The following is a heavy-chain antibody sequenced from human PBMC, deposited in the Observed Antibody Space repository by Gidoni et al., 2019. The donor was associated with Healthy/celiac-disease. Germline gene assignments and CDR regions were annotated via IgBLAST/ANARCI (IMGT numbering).Heavy chain of an antibody. CDR3: ARDMDELIPGY. D-gene: IGHD6-6*01. Sequence: QVQLVGSGGGVVQPGRSLRLSCAASGFTFSSYGMHWVRQAPGRGREWVAVIWYDGSNKYYADSVKGRFTISRDKSKNTLYLQMNSLRAEDTAVYYCARDMDELIPGYWGQGTLVTVSS. J-gene: IGHJ4*02. CDR1: GFTFSSYG. V-gene: IGHV3-33*01. CDR2: IWYDGSNK.